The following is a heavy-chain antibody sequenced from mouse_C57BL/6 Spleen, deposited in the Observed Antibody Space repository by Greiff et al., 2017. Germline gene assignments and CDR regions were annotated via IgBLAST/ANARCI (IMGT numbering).Heavy chain of an antibody. D-gene: IGHD3-2*02. J-gene: IGHJ3*01. CDR1: GYAFSSYW. CDR3: ARGRAAQATFAY. V-gene: IGHV1-80*01. Sequence: VKLQESGAELVKPGASVKISCKASGYAFSSYWMNWVKQRPGKGLEWIGQIYPGDGDTNYNGKFKGKATLTADKSSSTAYMQLSSLTSEDSAVYFCARGRAAQATFAYWGQGTLVTVSA. CDR2: IYPGDGDT.